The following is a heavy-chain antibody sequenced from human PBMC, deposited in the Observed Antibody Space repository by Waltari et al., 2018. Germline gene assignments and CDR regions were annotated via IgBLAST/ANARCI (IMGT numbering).Heavy chain of an antibody. Sequence: QLQLQESGPGLVKPSETLSLTCTVSGGSISSSSYYWGWIRQPPGKGLEWIGSIYYSGSTDYNPSLKSRVTISVDTSKNQFSLKLSSVTAADTAVYYCASTPYYDIVTGYSLDYWGQGTLVTVSS. J-gene: IGHJ4*02. CDR3: ASTPYYDIVTGYSLDY. V-gene: IGHV4-39*07. CDR1: GGSISSSSYY. D-gene: IGHD3-9*01. CDR2: IYYSGST.